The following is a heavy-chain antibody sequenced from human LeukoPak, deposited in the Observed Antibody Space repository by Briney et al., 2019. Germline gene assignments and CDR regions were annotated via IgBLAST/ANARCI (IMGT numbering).Heavy chain of an antibody. D-gene: IGHD1-26*01. V-gene: IGHV4-39*07. CDR1: GGSISSSSYY. CDR3: ARDRSAARGELQTLLDY. Sequence: PSETLSLTCTVSGGSISSSSYYWGWIRQPPGKGLEWIGSIYYSGSTYYNPSLKSRVTISVDTSKNQFSLKLSSVTAAGTAVYYCARDRSAARGELQTLLDYWGQGTLVTVSS. J-gene: IGHJ4*02. CDR2: IYYSGST.